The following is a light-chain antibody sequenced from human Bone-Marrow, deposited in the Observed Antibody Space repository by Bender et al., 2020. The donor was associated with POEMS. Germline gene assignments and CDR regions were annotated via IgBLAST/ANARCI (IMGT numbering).Light chain of an antibody. CDR2: EVN. J-gene: IGLJ3*02. CDR3: QLWDTSSDHRV. Sequence: QSALTQPASVSGSPGQSVTISCTGTSSDIGTFNYVSWYQQHPGKVPKLMIYEVNKRPSGVPDRFSGSNSGDTATLTISRVEAGDEADYYCQLWDTSSDHRVFGGGTKLTVL. CDR1: SSDIGTFNY. V-gene: IGLV2-8*01.